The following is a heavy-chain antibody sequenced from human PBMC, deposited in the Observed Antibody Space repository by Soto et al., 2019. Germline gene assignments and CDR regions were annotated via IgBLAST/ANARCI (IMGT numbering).Heavy chain of an antibody. CDR1: GFTFSSYA. Sequence: GGSLRLSCAASGFTFSSYAMSWVRQAPGKGLEWVSAISGSGGSTYYADSVKGRFTISRDNSKNTLYLQMNSLRAEDTAVYYCATYRYSRTPYYYYYGMDVWGQGTTVTVSS. D-gene: IGHD1-1*01. J-gene: IGHJ6*02. CDR2: ISGSGGST. V-gene: IGHV3-23*01. CDR3: ATYRYSRTPYYYYYGMDV.